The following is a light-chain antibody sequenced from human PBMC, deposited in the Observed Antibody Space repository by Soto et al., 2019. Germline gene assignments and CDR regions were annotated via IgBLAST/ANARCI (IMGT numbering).Light chain of an antibody. CDR3: KEYNHYSWR. J-gene: IGKJ1*01. CDR1: QSINSW. Sequence: IQVIRGPSTLTAYIGDRVTITCRASQSINSWLAWYQQKPGKAPKLLIYDASSLESGVPSRFSGSGSGTEFTLTISSLQPDDFATYYCKEYNHYSWRFGHGTKVDLK. V-gene: IGKV1-5*01. CDR2: DAS.